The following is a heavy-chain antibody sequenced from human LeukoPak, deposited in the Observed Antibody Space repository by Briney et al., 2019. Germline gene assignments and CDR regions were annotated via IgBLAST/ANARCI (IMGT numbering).Heavy chain of an antibody. D-gene: IGHD6-19*01. J-gene: IGHJ4*02. CDR2: IRPNNGSK. V-gene: IGHV1-46*01. CDR3: ARTASAGTLGGVDGY. Sequence: ASVKGSCKASGYTFTSYYMHWVRQAPGQGLELMGIIRPNNGSKSYAQKFQGRVTMTRDMATSTVYMELSSLRPEDTAVYYCARTASAGTLGGVDGYWGQGTLVTVSS. CDR1: GYTFTSYY.